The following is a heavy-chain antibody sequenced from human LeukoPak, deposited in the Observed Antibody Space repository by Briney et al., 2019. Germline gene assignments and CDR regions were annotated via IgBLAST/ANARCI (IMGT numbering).Heavy chain of an antibody. D-gene: IGHD1-1*01. CDR3: AGGSQSTWGFFAY. Sequence: PGGSLRLSCAASGFTFSNYGMHWVRQAPGKGLQWVAVIWYDGSNEYYTGSVKGRFTISRDNAHNTLYLQMNSLRAEDTAVYYCAGGSQSTWGFFAYWGQGTRVTVSS. CDR2: IWYDGSNE. V-gene: IGHV3-33*01. CDR1: GFTFSNYG. J-gene: IGHJ4*02.